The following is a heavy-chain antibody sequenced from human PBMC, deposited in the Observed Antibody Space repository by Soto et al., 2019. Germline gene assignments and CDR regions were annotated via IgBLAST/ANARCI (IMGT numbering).Heavy chain of an antibody. V-gene: IGHV1-18*01. CDR3: SRGTSIPASGDY. D-gene: IGHD6-6*01. J-gene: IGHJ4*01. CDR1: GYTFTNYG. Sequence: QVKLVQSGAEVKKPGASVKVSCKDSGYTFTNYGINWVRQAPGQGLEWLGWVSAYNGERRYAQRVQARVIMTTDTATTTAYMELRSLRSDDTAVYYCSRGTSIPASGDYWGQGTLVTVSS. CDR2: VSAYNGER.